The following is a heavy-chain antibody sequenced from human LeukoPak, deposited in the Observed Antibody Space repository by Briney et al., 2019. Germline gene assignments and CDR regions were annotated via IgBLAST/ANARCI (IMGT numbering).Heavy chain of an antibody. CDR3: ARHAYYDFWSGYSSGGWFDP. CDR1: GGSISSSSYY. D-gene: IGHD3-3*01. V-gene: IGHV4-39*01. J-gene: IGHJ5*02. Sequence: KPSETLSLTCTVSGGSISSSSYYWGWIRQPPGEGLEWIGSIYYSGSTYYNPSLKSRVTISVDTSKNQFSLKLSSVTAADTAVYYCARHAYYDFWSGYSSGGWFDPWGQGTLVTVSS. CDR2: IYYSGST.